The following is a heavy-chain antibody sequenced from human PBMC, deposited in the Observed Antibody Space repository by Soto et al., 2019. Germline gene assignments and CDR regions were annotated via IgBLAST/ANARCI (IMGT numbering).Heavy chain of an antibody. CDR2: FDPEDGNT. CDR3: ARGRGMITFGGVIVTAFDY. V-gene: IGHV1-24*01. CDR1: GYTLTELS. J-gene: IGHJ4*02. Sequence: EASVKVSCKVSGYTLTELSMHWVRQAPGKGLEWMGGFDPEDGNTNYAQKLQGRVTMTTDTSTSTAYMELRSLRSDDTAVYYCARGRGMITFGGVIVTAFDYWGQGTLVTVSS. D-gene: IGHD3-16*02.